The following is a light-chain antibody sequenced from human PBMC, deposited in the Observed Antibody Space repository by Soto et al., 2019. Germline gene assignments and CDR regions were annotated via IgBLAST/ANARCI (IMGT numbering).Light chain of an antibody. V-gene: IGKV3-20*01. CDR2: GAS. Sequence: EIVLTQSPGTLSLSPGERATLSCRASQSVSSSYLAWYQQKPGQAPRLLIYGASSSATGSPDRFSDRGSGKDFTLTISRLEPEDFAVYYCNKYGSSDLTCGGGTRVASK. CDR1: QSVSSSY. CDR3: NKYGSSDLT. J-gene: IGKJ4*01.